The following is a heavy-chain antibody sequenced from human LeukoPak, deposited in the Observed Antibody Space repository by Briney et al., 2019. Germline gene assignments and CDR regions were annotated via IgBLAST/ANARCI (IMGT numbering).Heavy chain of an antibody. Sequence: ASVKVSCKASGFTLTDYIHWVRQDPRQGLQWMGWIKPNSGDTDYAQKFQGRVTMTRDTSISTVYMELSSLRSDDTAVYYSARADSVPAGDYHYWYMDVWGKGTMVTVSS. CDR3: ARADSVPAGDYHYWYMDV. CDR2: IKPNSGDT. D-gene: IGHD2-2*01. V-gene: IGHV1-2*02. J-gene: IGHJ6*03. CDR1: GFTLTDY.